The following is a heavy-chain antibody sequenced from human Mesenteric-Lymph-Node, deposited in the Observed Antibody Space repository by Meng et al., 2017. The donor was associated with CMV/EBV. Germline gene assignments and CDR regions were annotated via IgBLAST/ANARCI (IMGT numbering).Heavy chain of an antibody. D-gene: IGHD5-24*01. CDR1: GFTFSDYY. Sequence: GGSLRLSCAASGFTFSDYYMSWIRQAPGKGLEWVSYISSSGSTIYYADSVKGRFTISRDNAKNSLYLQMNSLRAEDTAVYYCARERRERWLQYPHDAFDIWGQGTMVPSPQ. J-gene: IGHJ3*02. CDR2: ISSSGSTI. CDR3: ARERRERWLQYPHDAFDI. V-gene: IGHV3-11*04.